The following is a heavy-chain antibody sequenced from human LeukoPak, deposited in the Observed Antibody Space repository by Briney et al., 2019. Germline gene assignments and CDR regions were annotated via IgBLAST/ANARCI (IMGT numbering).Heavy chain of an antibody. V-gene: IGHV1-18*01. CDR1: GYTFTTNG. J-gene: IGHJ4*02. CDR3: ARDWLYGWDY. D-gene: IGHD3-9*01. CDR2: ISTYNGNT. Sequence: AASVKVSCKASGYTFTTNGISWLRQAPGQGLEWMGWISTYNGNTNYAQNLQGRVTMTTDTSTSTAYMELRSLRSDDTAVYYCARDWLYGWDYWGQGTLVTVSS.